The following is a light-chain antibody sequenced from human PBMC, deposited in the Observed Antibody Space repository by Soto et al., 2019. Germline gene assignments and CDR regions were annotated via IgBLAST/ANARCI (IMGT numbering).Light chain of an antibody. Sequence: DIQMTQSPSTLSASVGDRVTVTCRASQSLSNSLAWYQQKPGKAPKLLIYDASSLESGVPSRFSGSGSGTEFTLTISSLQPDDFATYYCQQYNTYSAFGQGTKVDIK. CDR3: QQYNTYSA. CDR1: QSLSNS. CDR2: DAS. J-gene: IGKJ1*01. V-gene: IGKV1-5*01.